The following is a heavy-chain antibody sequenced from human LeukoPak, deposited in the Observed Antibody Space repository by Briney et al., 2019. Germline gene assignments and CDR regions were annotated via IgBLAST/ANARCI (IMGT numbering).Heavy chain of an antibody. J-gene: IGHJ4*02. CDR2: IRNKANSHTT. V-gene: IGHV3-72*01. Sequence: PGGSLRLSCATSGFSFSVYGMHWVRQAPGKGLEWVGRIRNKANSHTTEYAASVKGRFTISRDDSKNSLYLQMNSLKTEDTAVYYCGRSPIAVAPLDYWGQGTLVTVSP. D-gene: IGHD6-19*01. CDR1: GFSFSVYG. CDR3: GRSPIAVAPLDY.